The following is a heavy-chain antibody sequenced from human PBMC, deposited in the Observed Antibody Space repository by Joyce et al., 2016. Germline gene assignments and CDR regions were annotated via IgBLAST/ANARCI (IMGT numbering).Heavy chain of an antibody. D-gene: IGHD5-18*01. CDR3: ATLRSGYSSSSSMFDY. J-gene: IGHJ4*02. CDR2: RYTAGTT. Sequence: EVQLVESGGGLVQPGGSLRLSCVVSGFTVTSKYISWVRQAPGKGLGWVSVRYTAGTTFYAASVKGRFTISRHSSRSTVYLQLNSLRTEDTAVYYCATLRSGYSSSSSMFDYWGQGTLVTVSS. V-gene: IGHV3-53*04. CDR1: GFTVTSKY.